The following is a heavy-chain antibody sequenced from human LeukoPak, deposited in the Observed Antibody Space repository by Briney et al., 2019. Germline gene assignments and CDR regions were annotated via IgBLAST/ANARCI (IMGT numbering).Heavy chain of an antibody. Sequence: PSETLSLTCTVSGGSISSSSYYWGWIRQPPGKGLEWIGSIYYSGSTYYNPSLKSRVTISVDTSKKQFSLKLSSVTAADTAFYFCARHGITMVRGLMADAFDIWGQGTMVTVSS. CDR3: ARHGITMVRGLMADAFDI. V-gene: IGHV4-39*01. CDR2: IYYSGST. J-gene: IGHJ3*02. CDR1: GGSISSSSYY. D-gene: IGHD3-10*01.